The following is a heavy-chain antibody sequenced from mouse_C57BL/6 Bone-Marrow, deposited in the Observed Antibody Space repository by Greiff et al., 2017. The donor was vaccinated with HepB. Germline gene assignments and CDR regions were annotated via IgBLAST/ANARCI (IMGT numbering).Heavy chain of an antibody. V-gene: IGHV1-15*01. J-gene: IGHJ4*01. Sequence: QVQLKQSGAELVRPGASVTLSCKASGYTFTDYEMHWVKQTPVHGLEWIGAIDPETGGTAYNQKFKGKAILTADKSSSTAYMELRSLTSEDSAVYYCTRRTAMDYWGQGTSVTVSS. CDR2: IDPETGGT. CDR1: GYTFTDYE. CDR3: TRRTAMDY.